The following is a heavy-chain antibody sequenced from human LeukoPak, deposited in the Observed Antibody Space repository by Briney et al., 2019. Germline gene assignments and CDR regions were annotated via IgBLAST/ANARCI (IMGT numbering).Heavy chain of an antibody. Sequence: GALRLSCAASGFTFSSYEMNWVRQAPGKGLEWVSCISSSGSTIYYADSVKGRFTISRDNAKNSLYLQMNSLRAEDTAVYYCARDRQWLVPHDYWGQGTLVTVSS. V-gene: IGHV3-48*03. D-gene: IGHD6-19*01. J-gene: IGHJ4*02. CDR3: ARDRQWLVPHDY. CDR2: ISSSGSTI. CDR1: GFTFSSYE.